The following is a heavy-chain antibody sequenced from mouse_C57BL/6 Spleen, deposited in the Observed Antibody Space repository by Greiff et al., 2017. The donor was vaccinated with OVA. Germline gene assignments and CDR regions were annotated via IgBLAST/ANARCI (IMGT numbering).Heavy chain of an antibody. CDR2: ISSGGDYI. CDR3: TREGYSNYL. D-gene: IGHD2-5*01. J-gene: IGHJ3*01. CDR1: GFTFSSYA. V-gene: IGHV5-9-1*02. Sequence: EVKLVESGAGLVKPGGSLKLSCAASGFTFSSYAMSWVRQTPEKRLEWVAYISSGGDYIYYADTVKGRFTISRDNARNTLYLQMSSLKSEDTAMYYCTREGYSNYLWGQGTLVTVSA.